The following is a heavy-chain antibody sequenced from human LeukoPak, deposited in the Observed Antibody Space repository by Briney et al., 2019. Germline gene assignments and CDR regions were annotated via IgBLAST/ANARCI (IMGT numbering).Heavy chain of an antibody. V-gene: IGHV4-4*07. J-gene: IGHJ6*02. D-gene: IGHD5-12*01. CDR2: IYTSGST. CDR1: GGSISSYY. Sequence: SETLSLTCTVSGGSISSYYWSWIRQPAGKGLEWIGRIYTSGSTNYNPSLESRVTMSVDTSKNQFSLKLSSVTAADTAVYYCARGYSGYNEYYYYYGMDVWGQGTTVTVSS. CDR3: ARGYSGYNEYYYYYGMDV.